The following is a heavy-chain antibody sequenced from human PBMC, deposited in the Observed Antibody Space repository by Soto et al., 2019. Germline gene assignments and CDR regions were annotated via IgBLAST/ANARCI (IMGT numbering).Heavy chain of an antibody. CDR1: GYTFTNYA. CDR2: INAGYGTT. CDR3: AMCVSGNYFHY. Sequence: ASVKVSCKASGYTFTNYAMHWVRQAPGQRLEWMGWINAGYGTTKYSQKFQGRVTVTRDTSASTAYMELRSLRSEDTAVYFCAMCVSGNYFHYWGQGTLVTVSS. V-gene: IGHV1-3*01. D-gene: IGHD3-3*01. J-gene: IGHJ4*02.